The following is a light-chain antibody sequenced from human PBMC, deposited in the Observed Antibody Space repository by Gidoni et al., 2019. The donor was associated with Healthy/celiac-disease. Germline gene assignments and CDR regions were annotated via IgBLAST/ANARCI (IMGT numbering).Light chain of an antibody. Sequence: ELVLTQSPATLSLSPGERATLSCRASQSVRSYLAWYQQKPGQAPRLLIYDASNRATGIPARFSGSGSGTDFPLTISSLEPEDFAVYYCQQRSNWPPFTFGQGTRLEIK. CDR1: QSVRSY. V-gene: IGKV3-11*01. J-gene: IGKJ5*01. CDR2: DAS. CDR3: QQRSNWPPFT.